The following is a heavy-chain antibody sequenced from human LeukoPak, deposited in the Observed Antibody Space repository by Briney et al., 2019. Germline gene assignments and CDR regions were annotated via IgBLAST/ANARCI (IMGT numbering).Heavy chain of an antibody. Sequence: SETLSLTCTVSGGSISSSSDYWGWIRQPPGKGLEWIGNIYYGGSTYHNPSLKSRVTISVDTSKNQFSLKLNSVTAADTAVYYCARNNDGFDYWGQGTLVIVSS. D-gene: IGHD2-8*01. CDR2: IYYGGST. J-gene: IGHJ4*02. CDR3: ARNNDGFDY. CDR1: GGSISSSSDY. V-gene: IGHV4-39*01.